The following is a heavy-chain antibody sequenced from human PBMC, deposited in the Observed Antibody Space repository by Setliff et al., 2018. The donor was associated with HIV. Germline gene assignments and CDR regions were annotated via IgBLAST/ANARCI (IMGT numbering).Heavy chain of an antibody. CDR2: INNGGAP. CDR3: ARDPHYFDTSGYYSYFYFDY. Sequence: SATLSLTCTVSTDSLSSSTNHWGWIRQPPGKGLEWIGNINNGGAPYYNPSLKSRVTISIDTSKSQFSLKLTSVTAADTAVYFCARDPHYFDTSGYYSYFYFDYWGHGTLVTVSS. D-gene: IGHD3-22*01. J-gene: IGHJ4*01. CDR1: TDSLSSSTNH. V-gene: IGHV4-39*07.